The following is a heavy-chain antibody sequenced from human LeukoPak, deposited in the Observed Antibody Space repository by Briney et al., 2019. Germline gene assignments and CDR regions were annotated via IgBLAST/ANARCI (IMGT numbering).Heavy chain of an antibody. Sequence: GSLRLSCAASGFTFSDYYWSWIRQPAGKGLEWIGRIYTSGSTNYNPSLKSRVTMSVDTSKNQFSLKLSSVTAADTAVYYCARDPTRITIFGADIEGNWFDPWGQGTLVTVSS. V-gene: IGHV4-4*07. J-gene: IGHJ5*02. CDR3: ARDPTRITIFGADIEGNWFDP. CDR1: GFTFSDYY. D-gene: IGHD3-3*01. CDR2: IYTSGST.